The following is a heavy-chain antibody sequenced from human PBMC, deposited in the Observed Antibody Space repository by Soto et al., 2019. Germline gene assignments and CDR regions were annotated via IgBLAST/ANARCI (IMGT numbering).Heavy chain of an antibody. CDR3: ARGGATIFGVIDS. J-gene: IGHJ4*02. Sequence: ASVKVSCKASGYSFFSYYIHWVRQAPGQGLEWMGRFLASGGNTFYAQRFRGRVSMTRDTSSTNTVSLGLISLTSDDTAVYYCARGGATIFGVIDSWGQGTRVTVSS. D-gene: IGHD3-3*02. V-gene: IGHV1-46*01. CDR2: FLASGGNT. CDR1: GYSFFSYY.